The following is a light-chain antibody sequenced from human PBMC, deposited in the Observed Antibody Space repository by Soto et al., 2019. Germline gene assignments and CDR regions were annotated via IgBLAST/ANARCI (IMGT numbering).Light chain of an antibody. CDR1: SRDVGGYNY. J-gene: IGLJ1*01. CDR2: DVS. CDR3: SSYTSSSTLV. Sequence: QSVLTQPASVSGSPGQSITISCTGTSRDVGGYNYVSWYQQHPGKAPKLMIYDVSNRPSGVSNRFSGSKSGNTASLTISGLQAEDEADYYCSSYTSSSTLVCGTGTKVTVL. V-gene: IGLV2-14*01.